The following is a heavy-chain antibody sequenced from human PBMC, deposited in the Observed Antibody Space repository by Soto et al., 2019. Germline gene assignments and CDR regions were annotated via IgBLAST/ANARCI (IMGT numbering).Heavy chain of an antibody. D-gene: IGHD2-15*01. Sequence: PSETLSLTCTVSGGSISSYYWSWIRQPPGKGLEWIGYIYYSGSTNYNPSLKSRVTISVDTSKNQFSLKLSSVTAADTAVYYCARDYSRYGFDYWGQGTLVTVS. V-gene: IGHV4-59*01. CDR3: ARDYSRYGFDY. CDR2: IYYSGST. J-gene: IGHJ4*02. CDR1: GGSISSYY.